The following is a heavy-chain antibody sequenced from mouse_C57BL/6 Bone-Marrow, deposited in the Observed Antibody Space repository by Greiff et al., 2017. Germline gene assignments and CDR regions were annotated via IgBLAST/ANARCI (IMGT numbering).Heavy chain of an antibody. CDR3: TPHYYGSSSAWFAY. J-gene: IGHJ3*01. CDR2: IDPENGDT. CDR1: GFNIKDDY. Sequence: EVQLQQSGAELVRPGASVKLSCTASGFNIKDDYMHWVKQRPEQGLEWIGWIDPENGDTEYASKFQGKATITADTSSNTAYLQLSSLTSGDTAVYYCTPHYYGSSSAWFAYWGQGTLVTVSA. V-gene: IGHV14-4*01. D-gene: IGHD1-1*01.